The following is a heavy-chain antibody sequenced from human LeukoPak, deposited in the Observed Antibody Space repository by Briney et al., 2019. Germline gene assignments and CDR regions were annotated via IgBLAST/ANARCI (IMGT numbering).Heavy chain of an antibody. CDR3: ARELGSGTFDY. CDR1: GFTFSGYG. Sequence: GGSLRLSCAASGFTFSGYGMHWVRQAPGKGLEWVAVMWCDGSKEYYADSVKGRSTISRDTSTNMLYLQMNSLRAEDTAVYYCARELGSGTFDYWGQGTLVTVSS. D-gene: IGHD6-19*01. J-gene: IGHJ4*02. V-gene: IGHV3-33*01. CDR2: MWCDGSKE.